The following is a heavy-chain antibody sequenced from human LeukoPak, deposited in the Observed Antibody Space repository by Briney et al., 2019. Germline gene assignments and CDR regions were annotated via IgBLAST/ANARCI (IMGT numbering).Heavy chain of an antibody. J-gene: IGHJ5*02. V-gene: IGHV3-33*01. CDR3: AREAAMVTKWFDP. Sequence: PGGSLRLSCAASGFTFSSYGMHWVRQAPGKGLEWVAVIWYDGSNKYYADSVKGGFTISRDNSKNTLYLQMNSLRAEDTAVYYCAREAAMVTKWFDPWGQGTLVTVSS. CDR1: GFTFSSYG. CDR2: IWYDGSNK. D-gene: IGHD5-18*01.